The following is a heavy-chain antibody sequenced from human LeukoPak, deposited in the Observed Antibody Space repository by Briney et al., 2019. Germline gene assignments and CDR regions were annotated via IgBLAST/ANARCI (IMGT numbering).Heavy chain of an antibody. Sequence: GGSLRLSCAASGFNISNYVMSWVRQAPGKGLEWVAVISYDGSNKYYADSVKGRFTISRDNSKNTLYLQMNSLRAEDTAVYYCGREGPHESKAARLGGPYSFNYGGQEPWVPLPS. CDR1: GFNISNYV. J-gene: IGHJ4*02. CDR3: GREGPHESKAARLGGPYSFNY. V-gene: IGHV3-30-3*01. D-gene: IGHD6-6*01. CDR2: ISYDGSNK.